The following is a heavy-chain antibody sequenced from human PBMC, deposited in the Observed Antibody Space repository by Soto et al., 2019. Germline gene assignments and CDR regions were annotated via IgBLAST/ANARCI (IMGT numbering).Heavy chain of an antibody. J-gene: IGHJ4*02. Sequence: SETLSLTCAASGCSISRGGYSWRWIRQPPGKGLESIGYLYYGRSANYNPSLKSRVTLSVDTSTNQCSLTLSSMTAADTAVYYCALRSMAVVPEYWGQGTLVTVSS. CDR2: LYYGRSA. D-gene: IGHD3-22*01. V-gene: IGHV4-61*08. CDR1: GCSISRGGYS. CDR3: ALRSMAVVPEY.